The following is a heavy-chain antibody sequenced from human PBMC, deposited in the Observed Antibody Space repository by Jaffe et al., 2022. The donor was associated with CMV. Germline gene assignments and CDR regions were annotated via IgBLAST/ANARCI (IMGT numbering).Heavy chain of an antibody. CDR3: ASSAMAVAAHYFDY. Sequence: QVQLQQWGAGLLKPSETLSLTCAVYGGSFSGYYWSWIRQPPGKGLEWIGEINHSGSTNYNPSLKSRVTISVDTSKNQFSLKLSSVTAADTAVYYCASSAMAVAAHYFDYWGQGTLVTVSS. CDR2: INHSGST. V-gene: IGHV4-34*01. D-gene: IGHD6-19*01. J-gene: IGHJ4*02. CDR1: GGSFSGYY.